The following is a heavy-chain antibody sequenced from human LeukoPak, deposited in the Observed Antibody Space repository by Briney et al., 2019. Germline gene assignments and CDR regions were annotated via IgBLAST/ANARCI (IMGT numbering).Heavy chain of an antibody. Sequence: SVKVSCKASGGTFSSYAISWVRQAPGQGLEWMGRIIPIFGTANYAQKFQGRVTITTDESTSTAYMELSSLRSEDTAVYYCARGPGSGWYLVGATEDWGQGTLVTVSS. CDR2: IIPIFGTA. CDR1: GGTFSSYA. J-gene: IGHJ4*02. V-gene: IGHV1-69*05. CDR3: ARGPGSGWYLVGATED. D-gene: IGHD6-19*01.